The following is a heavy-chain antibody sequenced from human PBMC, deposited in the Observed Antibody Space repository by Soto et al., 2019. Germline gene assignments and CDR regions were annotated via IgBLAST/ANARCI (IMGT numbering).Heavy chain of an antibody. Sequence: PSVKGSCKASGYTFTGDGISWVRQAPGQGFEWMGWISAYNGNTNYAQKLQGRVTMTADTSTSTAYMELRSLRSDYTAVYYCARDGKQLVHGPYYYYGMDVWGQGTTVTVSS. J-gene: IGHJ6*02. D-gene: IGHD6-13*01. CDR3: ARDGKQLVHGPYYYYGMDV. CDR1: GYTFTGDG. CDR2: ISAYNGNT. V-gene: IGHV1-18*01.